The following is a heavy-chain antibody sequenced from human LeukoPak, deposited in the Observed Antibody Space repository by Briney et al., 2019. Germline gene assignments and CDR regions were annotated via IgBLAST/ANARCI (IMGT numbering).Heavy chain of an antibody. Sequence: GASVKVSCKVSGYTLTELSMHWVRQAPGKGLEWMGGFDPEDGETIYAQKFQGRVTMTEDTSTDTAYMELSSLRSEDTAVYYCAFSPGSFGVVRRVFDYWGQGTLVTVSS. CDR1: GYTLTELS. CDR2: FDPEDGET. V-gene: IGHV1-24*01. CDR3: AFSPGSFGVVRRVFDY. J-gene: IGHJ4*02. D-gene: IGHD3-3*01.